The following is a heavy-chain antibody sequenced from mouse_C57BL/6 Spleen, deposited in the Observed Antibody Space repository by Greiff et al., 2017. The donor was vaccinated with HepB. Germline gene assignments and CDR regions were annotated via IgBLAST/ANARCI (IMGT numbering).Heavy chain of an antibody. V-gene: IGHV1-72*01. CDR2: IDPNSGGT. CDR1: GYTFTSYW. Sequence: VQLQQPGAELVKPGASVKLSCKASGYTFTSYWMHWVKQRPGRGLEWIGRIDPNSGGTKYNEKFKSKATLTVDKPSSTAYMQLSSLTSEDSAVYYCAITTVVATETYYAMDYWGQGTSVTVSS. CDR3: AITTVVATETYYAMDY. D-gene: IGHD1-1*01. J-gene: IGHJ4*01.